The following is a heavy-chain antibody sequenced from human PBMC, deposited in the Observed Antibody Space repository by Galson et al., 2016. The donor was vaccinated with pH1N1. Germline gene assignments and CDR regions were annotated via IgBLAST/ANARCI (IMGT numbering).Heavy chain of an antibody. CDR3: AGDRRSYFTTTHH. CDR1: GYTFTAYQ. Sequence: SVKVSCKASGYTFTAYQIHWVRQAPGQGLEWMGGIKPHTGDTTYAQKFQGRVTMTRDKSTNTAYIEVTSLTSEDTAVYYCAGDRRSYFTTTHHWGQGTLVTVSS. D-gene: IGHD3-3*01. CDR2: IKPHTGDT. V-gene: IGHV1-2*02. J-gene: IGHJ5*02.